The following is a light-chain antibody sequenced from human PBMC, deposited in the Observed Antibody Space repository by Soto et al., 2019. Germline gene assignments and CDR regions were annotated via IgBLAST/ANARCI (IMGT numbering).Light chain of an antibody. CDR3: QQYENYWT. Sequence: DIQMTQSPATLSSTAGERFTITCRASQSISSWLAWYQHKPGKAPKLLIYDASNLDSGVPSRFSGSGSGTEFSLTISNLQPDDCATYYCQQYENYWTFGQGTKVDIK. CDR1: QSISSW. V-gene: IGKV1-5*01. J-gene: IGKJ1*01. CDR2: DAS.